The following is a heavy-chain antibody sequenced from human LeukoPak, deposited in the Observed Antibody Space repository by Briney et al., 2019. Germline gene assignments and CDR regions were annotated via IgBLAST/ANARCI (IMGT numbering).Heavy chain of an antibody. CDR2: IWYDGSKK. J-gene: IGHJ6*02. CDR3: ARSPTPYESYYYYGMDV. CDR1: GFSFSSYG. Sequence: GRSLRLSCAASGFSFSSYGMHWVRQAPGKGLEWVAVIWYDGSKKYYADSVKGRFIISRDNSRNTLYLQMNSLRAEDTAVYYCARSPTPYESYYYYGMDVWGQGTTVTVSS. D-gene: IGHD3-3*01. V-gene: IGHV3-33*01.